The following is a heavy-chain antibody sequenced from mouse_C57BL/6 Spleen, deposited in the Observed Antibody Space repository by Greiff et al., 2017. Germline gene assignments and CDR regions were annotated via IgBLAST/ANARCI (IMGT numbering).Heavy chain of an antibody. D-gene: IGHD1-1*01. CDR1: GYTFTNYW. CDR2: IYPGGGYT. Sequence: VKLVESGAELVRPGTSVKMSCKASGYTFTNYWIGWAKQRPGHGLEWIGDIYPGGGYTNYNEKFKGKATLTADKSSSTAYMQFSSLTSEDSAIYYCARRTTVDYYFDYWGQGTTLTVSS. V-gene: IGHV1-63*01. CDR3: ARRTTVDYYFDY. J-gene: IGHJ2*01.